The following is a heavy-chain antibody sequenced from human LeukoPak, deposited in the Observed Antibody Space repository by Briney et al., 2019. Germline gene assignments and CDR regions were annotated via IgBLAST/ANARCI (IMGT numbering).Heavy chain of an antibody. CDR2: INSDGSST. CDR3: ARVKYDFWSGEDYFDY. Sequence: GGSLRLSCAASGFTFSSYWMHWVRQAPGKGLVWVSRINSDGSSTSYADSVKGRFTISRGNAKNTLYLQMNSLRAEDTAVYYCARVKYDFWSGEDYFDYWGQGTLVTVSS. CDR1: GFTFSSYW. J-gene: IGHJ4*02. V-gene: IGHV3-74*01. D-gene: IGHD3-3*01.